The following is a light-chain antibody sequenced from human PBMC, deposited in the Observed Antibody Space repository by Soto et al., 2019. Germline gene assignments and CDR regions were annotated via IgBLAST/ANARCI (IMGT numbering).Light chain of an antibody. CDR1: QSISSY. CDR3: QQSYSTPIA. Sequence: IQMTQSPSSLSASVGDRVTITCRASQSISSYLNWYQQKPGKATKVLIYAASSLQSGVPSRFSGSGSGTDFTLTISILQPEDFATYYCQQSYSTPIAFGGGTKVDIK. CDR2: AAS. V-gene: IGKV1-39*01. J-gene: IGKJ4*01.